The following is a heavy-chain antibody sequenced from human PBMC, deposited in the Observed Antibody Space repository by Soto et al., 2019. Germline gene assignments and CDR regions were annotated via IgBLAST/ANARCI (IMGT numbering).Heavy chain of an antibody. CDR3: ARDRRVDTAMVSASYYYYGMDV. V-gene: IGHV3-21*01. CDR2: ISSSSSYI. D-gene: IGHD5-18*01. CDR1: GFTFSSYS. J-gene: IGHJ6*02. Sequence: EVQLVESGGGLVKPGGSLRLSCAASGFTFSSYSMNWVRQAPGKGLEWVSSISSSSSYIYYADSVKGRFTISRDNAKNSLYLQMNSLRAEETAVYYCARDRRVDTAMVSASYYYYGMDVWGQGTTVTVSS.